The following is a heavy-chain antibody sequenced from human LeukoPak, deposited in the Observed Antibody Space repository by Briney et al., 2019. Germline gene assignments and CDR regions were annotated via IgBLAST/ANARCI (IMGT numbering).Heavy chain of an antibody. D-gene: IGHD3-3*02. V-gene: IGHV4-4*09. CDR3: ARSPGNLHYYYGMDV. Sequence: SETLPLTCTVSGASISVYYGTWIGRPPEKERKGIGNMYTTGDTNYNPSLKSRVTISVDTSKNQLSLKVNSVTAADTAVYYCARSPGNLHYYYGMDVWGQGTTVTVSS. J-gene: IGHJ6*02. CDR1: GASISVYY. CDR2: MYTTGDT.